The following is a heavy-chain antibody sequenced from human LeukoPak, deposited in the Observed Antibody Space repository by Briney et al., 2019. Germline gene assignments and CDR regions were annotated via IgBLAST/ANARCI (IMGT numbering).Heavy chain of an antibody. V-gene: IGHV1-2*02. CDR1: GYTFTGYY. CDR2: INPNSGGT. J-gene: IGHJ3*02. CDR3: ARAEGITMVRGVLDAFDI. Sequence: GASVKVSCKASGYTFTGYYMHWVRQAPGQGLEWMGWINPNSGGTNYAQKFQGRVTMTRDTSISTAYMELSRLRSDDTAVYYCARAEGITMVRGVLDAFDIWGQGTMVTVSS. D-gene: IGHD3-10*01.